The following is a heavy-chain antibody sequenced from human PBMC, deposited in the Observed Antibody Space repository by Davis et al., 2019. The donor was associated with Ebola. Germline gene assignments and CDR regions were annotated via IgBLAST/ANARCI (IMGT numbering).Heavy chain of an antibody. CDR2: IYYSGST. J-gene: IGHJ6*02. CDR1: GASISSSY. D-gene: IGHD4-17*01. V-gene: IGHV4-59*08. CDR3: ARVTTEYYGMDV. Sequence: MPGGSLRLSCTVSGASISSSYWSWIRQPPGKGLEWIGYIYYSGSTNYNPSLKSRVTISVDTSKNHFSLKLSSVTAADTAVYYCARVTTEYYGMDVWGQGTTVTVSS.